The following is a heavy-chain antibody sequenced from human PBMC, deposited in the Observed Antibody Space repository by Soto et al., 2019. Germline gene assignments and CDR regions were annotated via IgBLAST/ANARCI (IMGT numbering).Heavy chain of an antibody. CDR2: SYYSGSI. CDR3: ARGDTISGNYYYGMDV. D-gene: IGHD3-3*01. J-gene: IGHJ6*02. V-gene: IGHV4-61*01. Sequence: PGDTLALTCTVSVGSVIRGSYSCSWSRQPPGKRLEWIAYSYYSGSINYSASLKSRVTISLDTSQKPLSLKLSSVTDADTAVYYSARGDTISGNYYYGMDVWGQGTTVTVSS. CDR1: VGSVIRGSYS.